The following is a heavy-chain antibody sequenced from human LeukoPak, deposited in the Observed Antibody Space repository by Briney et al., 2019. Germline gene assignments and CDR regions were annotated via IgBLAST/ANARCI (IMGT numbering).Heavy chain of an antibody. D-gene: IGHD3-16*01. V-gene: IGHV3-9*01. CDR1: GFTFNDFA. CDR3: ARDSPSYSFDY. J-gene: IGHJ4*02. CDR2: ISWNSGRI. Sequence: GGSLRLSCAASGFTFNDFAMHWVRLTPGKGLEWVSGISWNSGRIAYADSVKGRFTISRDNAENSLYLQMNSLRTDDTAVYYCARDSPSYSFDYWGQGTLVTVSS.